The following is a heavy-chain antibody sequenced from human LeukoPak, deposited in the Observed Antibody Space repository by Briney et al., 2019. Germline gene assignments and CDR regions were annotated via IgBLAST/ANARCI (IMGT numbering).Heavy chain of an antibody. J-gene: IGHJ6*02. Sequence: GGSLRLSCAASGFTFSSYGMHWVRQAPGKGLEWVAVISYDGSNKYYADSVKGRFTISRDNSKNTLYLQMNSLRAEDTAVYYCAKKTYYYDNYGVDVWGQGTTVTVSS. CDR3: AKKTYYYDNYGVDV. CDR2: ISYDGSNK. V-gene: IGHV3-30*18. CDR1: GFTFSSYG.